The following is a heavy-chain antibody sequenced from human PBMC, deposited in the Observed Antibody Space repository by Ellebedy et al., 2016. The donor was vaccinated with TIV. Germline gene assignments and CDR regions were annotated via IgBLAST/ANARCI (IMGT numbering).Heavy chain of an antibody. D-gene: IGHD5-12*01. Sequence: MPSETLSLTCAVYGGSFSGYYWSWIRQPPGKGLEWIGEINHSGSTNYNPSLKSRVTISVDTSKNQFSLKLSSVTAADTAVYYCARGPDSGYDSPLFYWGQGTLVTVSS. V-gene: IGHV4-34*01. J-gene: IGHJ4*02. CDR2: INHSGST. CDR3: ARGPDSGYDSPLFY. CDR1: GGSFSGYY.